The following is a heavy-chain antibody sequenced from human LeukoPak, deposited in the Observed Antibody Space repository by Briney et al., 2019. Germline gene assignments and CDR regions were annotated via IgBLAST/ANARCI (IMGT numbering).Heavy chain of an antibody. D-gene: IGHD2-2*01. CDR2: INHSGST. V-gene: IGHV4-34*01. CDR1: GGSFSGYY. J-gene: IGHJ5*02. Sequence: SETLSLTCAVYGGSFSGYYWSWVRQPPGKGLEWVGEINHSGSTNYNPYLKRRVTISVDASKNQFSLKLSSVTAADTAVYYCARAAVVVPAALRRWFDPWGQGTLVTVSS. CDR3: ARAAVVVPAALRRWFDP.